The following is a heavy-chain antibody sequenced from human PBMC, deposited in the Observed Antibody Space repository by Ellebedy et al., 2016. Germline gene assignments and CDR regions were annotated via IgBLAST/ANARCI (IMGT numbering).Heavy chain of an antibody. J-gene: IGHJ4*02. CDR1: GGTFSSYA. Sequence: ASVKVSCKASGGTFSSYAISWVRQAPGQGLEWMGRIIPILGIANYAQKFQGRVTMTEDTSTDTAYMELSSLRSEDTAVYYCARVVRGSTSSRGDYWGQGTLVTVSS. D-gene: IGHD2-2*01. CDR3: ARVVRGSTSSRGDY. V-gene: IGHV1-69*04. CDR2: IIPILGIA.